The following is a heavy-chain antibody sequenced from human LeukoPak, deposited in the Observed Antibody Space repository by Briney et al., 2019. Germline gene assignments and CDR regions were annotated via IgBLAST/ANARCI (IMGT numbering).Heavy chain of an antibody. CDR1: GGSFSGYY. V-gene: IGHV4-34*01. J-gene: IGHJ5*02. CDR2: INRSGST. D-gene: IGHD5-24*01. CDR3: ARGRREMATVDWFDP. Sequence: SETLSLTCAVYGGSFSGYYWSWIRQPPGKGLEWIGEINRSGSTNYNPSLKSRVTISVDTSKNQFSLKLSSVTAADTAVYYCARGRREMATVDWFDPWGQGTLVTVSS.